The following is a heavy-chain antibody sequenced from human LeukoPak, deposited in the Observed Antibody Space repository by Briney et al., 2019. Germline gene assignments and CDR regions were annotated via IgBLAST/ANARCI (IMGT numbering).Heavy chain of an antibody. CDR3: ARHSKAEQWLVRSNPDY. V-gene: IGHV4-39*01. D-gene: IGHD6-19*01. Sequence: SETLSLTCTVSGGSISSSSYYWGWIRQPPGKGLEWIGSIYYSGSTYYNPFLKSRVTISVDTSKNQFSLKLSSVTAADTAVYYCARHSKAEQWLVRSNPDYWGQGTLVTVSS. CDR1: GGSISSSSYY. J-gene: IGHJ4*02. CDR2: IYYSGST.